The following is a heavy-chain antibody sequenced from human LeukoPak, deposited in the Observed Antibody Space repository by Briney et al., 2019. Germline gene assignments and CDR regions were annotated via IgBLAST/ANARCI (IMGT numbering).Heavy chain of an antibody. J-gene: IGHJ4*02. D-gene: IGHD3-22*01. Sequence: ASVKVSCKASGYTFTGYYMHWVRQAPGQGLEWMGWINPNSGGTNYAQKFQGRVTMTRDTSISTAYMELSRLRSDDTAVYYCARGITMIVVVTDYWGQGTLVTVSS. CDR1: GYTFTGYY. CDR2: INPNSGGT. V-gene: IGHV1-2*02. CDR3: ARGITMIVVVTDY.